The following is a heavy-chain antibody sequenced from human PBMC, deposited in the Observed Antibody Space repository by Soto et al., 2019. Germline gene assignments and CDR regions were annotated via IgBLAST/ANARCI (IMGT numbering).Heavy chain of an antibody. V-gene: IGHV3-30*18. CDR2: ISYDGSNQ. J-gene: IGHJ4*02. D-gene: IGHD6-19*01. CDR1: GFTFSNYG. CDR3: AKDGNIYTSGWYAPSLDY. Sequence: QVQLVESGGGVAQPGRSLRLSCAASGFTFSNYGMHWVRQAPGKGLEWVGVISYDGSNQYYADSVEGRITISRDNSKNTLYLQVNSLRAEDTAVYYCAKDGNIYTSGWYAPSLDYWGQETLVTVSS.